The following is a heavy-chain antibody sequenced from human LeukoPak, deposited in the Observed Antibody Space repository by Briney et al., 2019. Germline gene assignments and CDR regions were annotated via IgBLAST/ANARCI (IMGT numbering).Heavy chain of an antibody. D-gene: IGHD4-17*01. CDR3: AREAYGGYVDDFYYYYYMDV. CDR2: ISPRSTTI. J-gene: IGHJ6*03. V-gene: IGHV3-11*04. Sequence: GGSLRLSCAASGFTFNDHYMTWIRQAPGKGLEWVSYISPRSTTIYYADSVKGRFTISRDNPKNSLYLQMNSLGAEDTAVYYCAREAYGGYVDDFYYYYYMDVWGKGTTVSVSS. CDR1: GFTFNDHY.